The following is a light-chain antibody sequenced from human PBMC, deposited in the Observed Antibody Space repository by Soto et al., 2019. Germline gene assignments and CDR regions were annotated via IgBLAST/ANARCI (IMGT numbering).Light chain of an antibody. J-gene: IGLJ2*01. Sequence: QTVVTQPPSVSGALGQRVTISCTGSSSNIGAGYDVQWYQQLPGTAPKLLIHSNTNRPSGVPDRFSASKSGTSASLAITGLQAEDEADYHCLSFDRSLSGVVFGGGTKLTVL. CDR1: SSNIGAGYD. V-gene: IGLV1-40*01. CDR3: LSFDRSLSGVV. CDR2: SNT.